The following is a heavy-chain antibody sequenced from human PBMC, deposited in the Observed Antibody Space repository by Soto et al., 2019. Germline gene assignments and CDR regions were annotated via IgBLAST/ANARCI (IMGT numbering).Heavy chain of an antibody. CDR3: ARVGGLKAFDY. V-gene: IGHV3-48*01. J-gene: IGHJ4*02. CDR2: ISSSSSTI. Sequence: EVQLVESGGGLVQPGGSLRLSCAASGFTFSSYSMNWVRQAPGKGLEWVSYISSSSSTIYYADSVKGRFTISRDNAKNSLYLQMNSLRAEDTAVYYCARVGGLKAFDYWGQGTLVTVSS. D-gene: IGHD3-10*01. CDR1: GFTFSSYS.